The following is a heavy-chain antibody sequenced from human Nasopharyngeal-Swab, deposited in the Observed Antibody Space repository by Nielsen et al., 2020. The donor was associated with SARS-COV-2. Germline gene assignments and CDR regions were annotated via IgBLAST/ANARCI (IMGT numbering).Heavy chain of an antibody. CDR1: GYSISSGYY. V-gene: IGHV4-38-2*02. D-gene: IGHD2-15*01. J-gene: IGHJ5*02. CDR3: ARSGPFRLPKLDNWFDT. CDR2: IYHSGST. Sequence: SETLSLTCTVSGYSISSGYYWGWIRQPPGKGLEWIGSIYHSGSTYYNPSLKSRVTISVDTSKNQFSLKLSSVTAADTAVYYCARSGPFRLPKLDNWFDTWGQGTLVTVSS.